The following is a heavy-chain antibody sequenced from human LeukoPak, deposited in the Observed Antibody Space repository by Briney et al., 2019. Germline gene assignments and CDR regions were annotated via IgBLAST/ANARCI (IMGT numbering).Heavy chain of an antibody. CDR2: IYYSGST. Sequence: KPSETLSLTCTVSGGSISSYYWSWIRQPPGKGLEWIGYIYYSGSTNYNPSLKSRVTISVDTSKNQFSLKLSSVTAAGTAVYYCARVHDFWSGYYMDYWGQGTLVTVSS. CDR1: GGSISSYY. D-gene: IGHD3-3*01. V-gene: IGHV4-59*01. J-gene: IGHJ4*02. CDR3: ARVHDFWSGYYMDY.